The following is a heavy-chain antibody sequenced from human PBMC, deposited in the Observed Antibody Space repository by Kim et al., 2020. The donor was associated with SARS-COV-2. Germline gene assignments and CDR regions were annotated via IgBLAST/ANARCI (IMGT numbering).Heavy chain of an antibody. V-gene: IGHV1-18*04. CDR2: ISGYNGDT. J-gene: IGHJ4*02. CDR3: ARAVGGYYASGSYDLDY. D-gene: IGHD3-10*01. Sequence: ASVKVSCKASGYTFISYGISWVRQAPGQGLEWLGWISGYNGDTKYAQKMQGRVTLTTDTSTNTAYMELRSLISDDTAVFYCARAVGGYYASGSYDLDYWGPGTLVTVSS. CDR1: GYTFISYG.